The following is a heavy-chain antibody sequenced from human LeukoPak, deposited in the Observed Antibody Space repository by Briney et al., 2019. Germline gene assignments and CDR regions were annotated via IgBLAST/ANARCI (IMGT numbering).Heavy chain of an antibody. Sequence: PSETLSLTCTVSGGSISSSSYYWGWIRQPPGKGLEWIGSIYYSGSTYYNPSLKSRVTISVDTSKNQFSLKLSSVTAADTAVYYCAREGLSSGYSRPYYFGYWGQGTLVTVSS. CDR1: GGSISSSSYY. J-gene: IGHJ4*02. CDR2: IYYSGST. D-gene: IGHD5-12*01. CDR3: AREGLSSGYSRPYYFGY. V-gene: IGHV4-39*07.